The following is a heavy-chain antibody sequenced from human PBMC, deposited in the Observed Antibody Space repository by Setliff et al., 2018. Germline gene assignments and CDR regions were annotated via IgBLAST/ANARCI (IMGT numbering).Heavy chain of an antibody. CDR2: FHTGGST. Sequence: SETLSLTCTVSGDSISSGGYYWTWIRQPAGKGLEWIGHFHTGGSTNYNRPLRSRVSISVDTSKNQFSLKLSSVTAADTATYYCARAGPTVTFFRVLVISWWDPWGQGSLVTVSS. CDR1: GDSISSGGYY. D-gene: IGHD3-3*01. J-gene: IGHJ5*02. CDR3: ARAGPTVTFFRVLVISWWDP. V-gene: IGHV4-61*09.